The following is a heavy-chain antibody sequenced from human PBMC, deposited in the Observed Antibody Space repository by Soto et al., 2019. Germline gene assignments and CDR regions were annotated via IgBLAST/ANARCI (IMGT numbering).Heavy chain of an antibody. Sequence: EVQLVESGGGLVQPGGSLSLSCAASGLTFSGYWMHWVRQVPGKGLVWVSRIDTDASVTNYADSVEGRFTISRDDAKNTLYLQMNSLRAEDTAVYYCARETPHNWFDPWGQGILVTVSS. J-gene: IGHJ5*02. CDR3: ARETPHNWFDP. CDR1: GLTFSGYW. CDR2: IDTDASVT. V-gene: IGHV3-74*01.